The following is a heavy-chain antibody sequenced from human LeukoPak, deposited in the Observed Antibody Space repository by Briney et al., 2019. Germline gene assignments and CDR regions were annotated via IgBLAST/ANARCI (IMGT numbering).Heavy chain of an antibody. CDR2: IYYSGST. J-gene: IGHJ4*02. CDR1: GGSISSYY. Sequence: SETLSLTCTVSGGSISSYYWSWIRQPPGKGLEWIGYIYYSGSTNYNPSLKSRVTITVDTSKNQFSLKLSSVTAADTAVYYCASWYSGSSFGYFDYWGQGTLVTVSS. CDR3: ASWYSGSSFGYFDY. D-gene: IGHD6-6*01. V-gene: IGHV4-59*01.